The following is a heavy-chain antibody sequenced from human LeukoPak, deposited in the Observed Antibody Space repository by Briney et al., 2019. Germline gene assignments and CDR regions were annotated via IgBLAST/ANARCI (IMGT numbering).Heavy chain of an antibody. D-gene: IGHD6-6*01. J-gene: IGHJ5*02. V-gene: IGHV3-23*01. CDR1: GFTFSTYA. CDR2: TSGGGGST. CDR3: AKDYGSSSTHWFDP. Sequence: PGGSLRLSCAASGFTFSTYAMSWVRQAPGKGLEWVSDTSGGGGSTYYADSVKGRFTISRDDSKNTLYLQMNSLRAEDTAVYYCAKDYGSSSTHWFDPWGQGTLVTVSS.